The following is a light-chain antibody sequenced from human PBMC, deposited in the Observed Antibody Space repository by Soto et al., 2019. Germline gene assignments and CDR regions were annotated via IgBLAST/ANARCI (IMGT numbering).Light chain of an antibody. Sequence: EIVLTQSPATLSLSPGEGATLSCRASQSIHNYLAWYQQKPGQVPRLLVYDVSNRATGIPARFSGSGSGTVFTLTISSLEPDYFAVYYCQQRSLGPLTSGGGTKV. CDR1: QSIHNY. CDR3: QQRSLGPLT. CDR2: DVS. J-gene: IGKJ4*01. V-gene: IGKV3-11*01.